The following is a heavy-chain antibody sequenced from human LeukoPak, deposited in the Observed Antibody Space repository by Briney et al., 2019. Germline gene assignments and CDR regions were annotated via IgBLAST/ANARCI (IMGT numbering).Heavy chain of an antibody. D-gene: IGHD1-1*01. V-gene: IGHV3-48*01. J-gene: IGHJ4*02. Sequence: GALRLSCTASGFPFIEYSMNWVRQAPGKGLEWFSYIGIDSGNTKYADSVRGRFTISTDKAKNSLYLQMSSLRVEDTAVYYCARDHNYAFDNWGQGTLVSVAS. CDR2: IGIDSGNT. CDR3: ARDHNYAFDN. CDR1: GFPFIEYS.